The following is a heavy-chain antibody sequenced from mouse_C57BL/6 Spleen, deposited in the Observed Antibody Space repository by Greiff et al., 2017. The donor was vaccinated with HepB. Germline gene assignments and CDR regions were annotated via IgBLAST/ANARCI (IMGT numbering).Heavy chain of an antibody. CDR2: ISYSGST. CDR1: GYSITSGYD. CDR3: ARWGDYGYAMDY. D-gene: IGHD2-4*01. V-gene: IGHV3-1*01. Sequence: EVQLQQSGPGMVKPSQSLSLTCTVTGYSITSGYDWHWIRHFPGNKLEWMGYISYSGSTNYNPSLKSRISITHDTSKNHFFLKLNSVTTEDTATYYCARWGDYGYAMDYWGQGTSVTVSS. J-gene: IGHJ4*01.